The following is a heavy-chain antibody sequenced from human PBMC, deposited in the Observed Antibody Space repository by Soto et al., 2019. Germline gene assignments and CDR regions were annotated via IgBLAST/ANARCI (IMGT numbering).Heavy chain of an antibody. CDR3: ARGYSSSWYPHWYFDL. Sequence: EVQLVESGGSLVQPGGSLRLSCAASGFTVSSNYMSWVRQAPGKGLEWVSVIYSGGSTYYADSVKGRFTISRHNSKSTLYLQMNSLRAEDTAVYYCARGYSSSWYPHWYFDLWGRGTLVTVSS. CDR1: GFTVSSNY. J-gene: IGHJ2*01. V-gene: IGHV3-53*04. CDR2: IYSGGST. D-gene: IGHD6-13*01.